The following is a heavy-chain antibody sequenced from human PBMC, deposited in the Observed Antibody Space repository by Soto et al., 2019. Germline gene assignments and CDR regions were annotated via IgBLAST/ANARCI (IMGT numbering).Heavy chain of an antibody. D-gene: IGHD6-13*01. V-gene: IGHV5-51*03. CDR3: ARIPPGSSCYFDY. CDR2: IYPGDSDT. J-gene: IGHJ4*02. CDR1: GFNFTTYW. Sequence: EVQLVQSGAEVKKPGESLKISCKGSGFNFTTYWVGWVRQMPGKGLEWMGIIYPGDSDTRYSPSFQGQVTISADKSISTAYLQWSSLKASDAARYYCARIPPGSSCYFDYWGKGTLVTVSS.